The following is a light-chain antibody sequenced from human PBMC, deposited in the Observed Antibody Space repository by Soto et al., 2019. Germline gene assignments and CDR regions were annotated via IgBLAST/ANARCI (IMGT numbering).Light chain of an antibody. V-gene: IGKV3-15*01. CDR3: QQYNNWTLS. J-gene: IGKJ4*01. CDR2: GAS. Sequence: EVVMTQSPATLSVSPGDRATLSCRASQSIRTDLAWYQQKPGQAPSLLIYGASTRATGIPARFSGSGSGTEFTLTISSLQSEDFAVYYCQQYNNWTLSFGGGTKVDIK. CDR1: QSIRTD.